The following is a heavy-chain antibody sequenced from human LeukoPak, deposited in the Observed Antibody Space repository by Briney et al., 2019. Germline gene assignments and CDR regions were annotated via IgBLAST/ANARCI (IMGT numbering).Heavy chain of an antibody. CDR1: GGSISSGGYY. CDR2: IYHSGST. D-gene: IGHD3-10*01. V-gene: IGHV4-30-2*01. Sequence: SETLPLTCTVSGGSISSGGYYWSWIRQPPGKGLEWIGYIYHSGSTYYNPSLKSRVTISVDRSKNQFSLKLSSVTAADTAVYYCARETYGSGSYYYSRWGQGTLVTVSS. CDR3: ARETYGSGSYYYSR. J-gene: IGHJ4*02.